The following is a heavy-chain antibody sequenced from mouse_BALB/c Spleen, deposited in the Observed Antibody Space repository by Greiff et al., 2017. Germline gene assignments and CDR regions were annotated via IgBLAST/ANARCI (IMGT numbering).Heavy chain of an antibody. J-gene: IGHJ2*01. V-gene: IGHV5-6*01. Sequence: VQLQQSGGDLVKPGGSLKLSCAASGFTFSSYGMSWVRQTPDKRLEWVATISSGGSYTYYPDSVKGRFTISRDNAKNTLYLQMSSLKSEDTAMYYCARHDYDGSSSYFDYWGQGTTLTVSS. D-gene: IGHD2-4*01. CDR3: ARHDYDGSSSYFDY. CDR1: GFTFSSYG. CDR2: ISSGGSYT.